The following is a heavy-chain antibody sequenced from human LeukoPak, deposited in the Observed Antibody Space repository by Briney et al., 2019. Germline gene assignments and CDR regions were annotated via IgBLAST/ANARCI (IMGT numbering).Heavy chain of an antibody. CDR2: INPNSGGT. J-gene: IGHJ4*02. CDR3: ARVRSGSFFDY. CDR1: GYPFTGYY. Sequence: ASVKVSCKASGYPFTGYYMQWVREAPGQGLEWMGRINPNSGGTNYAQKFQGRVTMTRDTSISTAYMELSRLRSDDTAVYYCARVRSGSFFDYWGQGTLVTVSS. D-gene: IGHD1-26*01. V-gene: IGHV1-2*06.